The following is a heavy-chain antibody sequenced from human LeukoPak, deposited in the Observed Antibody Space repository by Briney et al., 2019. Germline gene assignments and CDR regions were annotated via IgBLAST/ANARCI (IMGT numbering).Heavy chain of an antibody. D-gene: IGHD3-10*01. CDR2: IYSSGTI. Sequence: PSETLSLTCTVSGGSINNYYWSWIRQPAGKGLEWIGRIYSSGTITYNPSLKSRVTMSVDTSKNQFSLKLSSVTAADTAVYYCARTTFYGSGSYYYYYYYMDVWGKGTTVTISS. V-gene: IGHV4-4*07. CDR1: GGSINNYY. J-gene: IGHJ6*03. CDR3: ARTTFYGSGSYYYYYYYMDV.